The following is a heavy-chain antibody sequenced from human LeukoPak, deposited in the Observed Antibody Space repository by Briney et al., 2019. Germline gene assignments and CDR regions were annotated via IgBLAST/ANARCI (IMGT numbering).Heavy chain of an antibody. J-gene: IGHJ6*02. D-gene: IGHD4-4*01. CDR1: GGSFSGYY. Sequence: PSETLSLTCAVYGGSFSGYYWSWIRQPPGKGLEWIGEINHSGGTNYNPSLKSRVTISVDTSKNQFSLTLSSVTAADTAVYYCASHDYRQTWIYYYYGMDVWGQGTTVTVSS. V-gene: IGHV4-34*01. CDR2: INHSGGT. CDR3: ASHDYRQTWIYYYYGMDV.